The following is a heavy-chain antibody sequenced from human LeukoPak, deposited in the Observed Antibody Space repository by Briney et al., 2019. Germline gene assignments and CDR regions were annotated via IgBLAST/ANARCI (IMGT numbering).Heavy chain of an antibody. CDR3: ATGHQPPAPYYDYVWGSFDY. D-gene: IGHD3-16*01. Sequence: AAVKVSCNASGYTCTSYGISWVRHATRQELEWMGWISAYNGNTNYEQKLQHRLTITTVKSTSTAYMELRSLRSDDTAVYYWATGHQPPAPYYDYVWGSFDYWGQGTLVTVSS. J-gene: IGHJ4*02. V-gene: IGHV1-18*01. CDR1: GYTCTSYG. CDR2: ISAYNGNT.